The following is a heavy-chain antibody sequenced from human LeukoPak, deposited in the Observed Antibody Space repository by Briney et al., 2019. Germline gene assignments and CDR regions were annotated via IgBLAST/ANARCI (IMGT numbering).Heavy chain of an antibody. J-gene: IGHJ4*02. CDR2: INPNSGGT. Sequence: ASVKVSCKASGYTFTGYYMHWVRQAPGQGLEWMGWINPNSGGTNYAQKFQGRVTMTRDTSISTAYMELSRLRSDDTAVYYCASSRVVAAWGLYFDYWGQGTLATVSS. CDR1: GYTFTGYY. D-gene: IGHD2-15*01. CDR3: ASSRVVAAWGLYFDY. V-gene: IGHV1-2*02.